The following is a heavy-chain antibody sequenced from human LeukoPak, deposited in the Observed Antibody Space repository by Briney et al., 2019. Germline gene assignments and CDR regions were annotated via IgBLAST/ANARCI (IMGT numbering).Heavy chain of an antibody. CDR3: AREKSVAAAFDY. V-gene: IGHV3-9*01. J-gene: IGHJ4*02. CDR2: ISWNSGSI. CDR1: GFTFDDYA. D-gene: IGHD6-13*01. Sequence: PGGSLRLSCAASGFTFDDYAMHWVRQAPGKGLEWVSGISWNSGSIGYADSVKGRFTISRDNAKNSLYLQMNSLRAEDTAVYYCAREKSVAAAFDYWGQGTLVTVSS.